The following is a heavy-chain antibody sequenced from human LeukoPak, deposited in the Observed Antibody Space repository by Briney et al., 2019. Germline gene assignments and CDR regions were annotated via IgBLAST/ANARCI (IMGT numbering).Heavy chain of an antibody. CDR3: ARPPGIAVAGYDAFDI. J-gene: IGHJ3*02. Sequence: GGSLRLSCAASGFTFSSSWMHWVRRAPGKGLVWVSRISGDGSVTTYADSVKGRFTISRDNAKNSLYLQMNSLRAEDTAVYYCARPPGIAVAGYDAFDIWGQGTMVTVSS. V-gene: IGHV3-74*01. CDR2: ISGDGSVT. CDR1: GFTFSSSW. D-gene: IGHD6-19*01.